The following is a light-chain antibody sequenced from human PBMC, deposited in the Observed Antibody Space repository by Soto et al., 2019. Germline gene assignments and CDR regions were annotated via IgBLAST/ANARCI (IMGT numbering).Light chain of an antibody. CDR3: QQYNNWPSLT. CDR2: GAS. V-gene: IGKV3-20*01. Sequence: EIVLTQSPGTLSLSPGERATLSGRASQSVSSSYLAWYQQKPGQAPRLLIYGASSRATGIPDRFSGSGSGTEFTLTISSLQSEDFAVYYCQQYNNWPSLTFGGGTKVDIK. CDR1: QSVSSSY. J-gene: IGKJ4*01.